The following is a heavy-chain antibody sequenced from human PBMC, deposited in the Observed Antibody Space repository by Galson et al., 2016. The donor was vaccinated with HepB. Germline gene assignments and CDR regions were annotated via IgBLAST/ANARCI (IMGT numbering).Heavy chain of an antibody. J-gene: IGHJ4*02. CDR1: GDTFSKYA. V-gene: IGHV3-30-3*01. CDR3: ARDHSGSGKAFDY. Sequence: SLRLSCAASGDTFSKYAMHWVRQAPGKGLEWVAHISNDGGEKNYADSVKGRFSISRDNVQNTLFLQINSRGAEDTAVYYCARDHSGSGKAFDYWGQGTLVTVSS. CDR2: ISNDGGEK. D-gene: IGHD5-12*01.